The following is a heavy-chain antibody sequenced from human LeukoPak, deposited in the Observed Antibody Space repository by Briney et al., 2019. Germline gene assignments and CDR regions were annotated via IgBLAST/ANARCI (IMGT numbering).Heavy chain of an antibody. J-gene: IGHJ4*02. CDR3: AKSVPAIRREIDY. Sequence: GGSLRLSCAASGFTFSDYGMHWVRQAPGKGLEWVAFIRYDGSNETYAASVKGRFTISRDNSKNTLYLQMNSLRAEDTAVYYCAKSVPAIRREIDYWGQGTLVTVSS. D-gene: IGHD3-10*01. CDR2: IRYDGSNE. CDR1: GFTFSDYG. V-gene: IGHV3-30*02.